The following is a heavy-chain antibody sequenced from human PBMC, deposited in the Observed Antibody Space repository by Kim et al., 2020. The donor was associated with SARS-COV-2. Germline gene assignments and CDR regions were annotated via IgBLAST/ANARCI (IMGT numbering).Heavy chain of an antibody. Sequence: SETLSLTCTVSGGSISSSSYYWGWIRQPPGKGLEWIGSIYYSGSTYYNPSLKSRVTISVDTSKNQFSLKLSSVTAADTAVYYCASLGDYDSSGYKSPPFDYWGQGTLVTVSS. D-gene: IGHD3-22*01. CDR2: IYYSGST. CDR1: GGSISSSSYY. CDR3: ASLGDYDSSGYKSPPFDY. J-gene: IGHJ4*02. V-gene: IGHV4-39*01.